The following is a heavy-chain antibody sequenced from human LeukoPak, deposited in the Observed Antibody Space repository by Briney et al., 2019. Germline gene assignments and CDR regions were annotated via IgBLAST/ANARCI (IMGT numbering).Heavy chain of an antibody. Sequence: GGSLRLSCAASGFTFSSYAMSWVRQAPGKGLEWVSAISGSGGSTYYADSVKGRFTISRDNSKNTLYLQMNSLRAEDTAEYSCAKGVGELDFDYWGKGTLVTVSS. CDR1: GFTFSSYA. J-gene: IGHJ4*02. V-gene: IGHV3-23*01. CDR3: AKGVGELDFDY. D-gene: IGHD3-10*01. CDR2: ISGSGGST.